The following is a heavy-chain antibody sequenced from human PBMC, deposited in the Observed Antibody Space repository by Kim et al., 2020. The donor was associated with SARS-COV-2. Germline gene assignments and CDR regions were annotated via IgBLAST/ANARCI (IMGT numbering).Heavy chain of an antibody. J-gene: IGHJ4*02. V-gene: IGHV4-59*08. Sequence: SETLSLTCIVSGGSISTYCWSWIRQPPGKGPEWIGYVYDSGYNNYNPSLKSRVTISVDTSKNQFSLKLTSVTASDTAVYYCARHRTGRDYFDYWGQGALVTVSS. CDR2: VYDSGYN. CDR3: ARHRTGRDYFDY. CDR1: GGSISTYC.